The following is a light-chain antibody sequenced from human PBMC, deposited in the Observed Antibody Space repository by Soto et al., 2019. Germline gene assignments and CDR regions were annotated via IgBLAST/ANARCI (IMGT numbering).Light chain of an antibody. CDR1: KNDIGVYDF. CDR3: KSYAGSNTYV. Sequence: QATLTHSPSSSGSPGQSVTISCTGTKNDIGVYDFVSWYQHHPGKAPRLIIYEVVQRPSGAPDRFSGSKSGNTASLTVSGLQAADEADYCCKSYAGSNTYVFGSGTKITVL. CDR2: EVV. J-gene: IGLJ1*01. V-gene: IGLV2-8*01.